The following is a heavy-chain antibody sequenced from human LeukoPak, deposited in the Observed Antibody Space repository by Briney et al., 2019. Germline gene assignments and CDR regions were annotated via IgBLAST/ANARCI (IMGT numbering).Heavy chain of an antibody. CDR1: GYSFNTYW. J-gene: IGHJ4*02. CDR3: GRGGYSGYEFDY. CDR2: IYGGDSGT. Sequence: GESLKISCKGSGYSFNTYWIGWVRHMPGKGLEWMGIIYGGDSGTRYSPSFQGQVTMSADKSISTAYLQWSSLKASDSAMYYCGRGGYSGYEFDYWGQGTLVTVSS. D-gene: IGHD5-12*01. V-gene: IGHV5-51*01.